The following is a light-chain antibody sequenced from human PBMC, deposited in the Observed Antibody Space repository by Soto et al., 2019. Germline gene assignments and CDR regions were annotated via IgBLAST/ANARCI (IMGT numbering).Light chain of an antibody. CDR3: QQYYNWPRT. CDR1: QSISTW. CDR2: KAS. J-gene: IGKJ1*01. Sequence: IQRAQYHSTPPASVGGRVTLTCRANQSISTWLAWYQQKPGKAPNLLIYKASRLETGVPSRFSGSGSGTEFTLTINSLQPEDFAVYYCQQYYNWPRTFGQGTKVDIK. V-gene: IGKV1-5*03.